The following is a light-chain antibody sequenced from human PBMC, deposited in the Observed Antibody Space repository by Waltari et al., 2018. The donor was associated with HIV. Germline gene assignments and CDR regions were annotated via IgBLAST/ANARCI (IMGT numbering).Light chain of an antibody. Sequence: QSALTQPASVSGSRGQSITISCTGTSSDVGRYNRVSWYQQHPGKAPKLMIYEGSKRPSGVSNRFSGSKSGNTASLTISALQTEDEADYYCCSYAGNREIFRGGTKLTVL. CDR1: SSDVGRYNR. V-gene: IGLV2-23*01. CDR2: EGS. J-gene: IGLJ2*01. CDR3: CSYAGNREI.